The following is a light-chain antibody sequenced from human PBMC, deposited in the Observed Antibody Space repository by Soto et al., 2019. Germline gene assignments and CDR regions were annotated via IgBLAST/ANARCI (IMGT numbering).Light chain of an antibody. V-gene: IGKV3-20*01. CDR3: QQYGRSPT. CDR2: GAS. J-gene: IGKJ4*01. Sequence: IVLTQSPGTHSLSQWEIATLSCRASQSVSSSYLAWYQQKPGQAPRLLIYGASSRATGIPDRFSGSGSGTDFTLTISRLEPEDFAVYYCQQYGRSPTFGGGTKVDIK. CDR1: QSVSSSY.